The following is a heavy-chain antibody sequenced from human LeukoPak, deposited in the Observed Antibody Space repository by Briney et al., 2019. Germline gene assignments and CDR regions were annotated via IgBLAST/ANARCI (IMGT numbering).Heavy chain of an antibody. CDR3: ARDQGHGGNPWDY. J-gene: IGHJ4*02. V-gene: IGHV1-2*02. CDR2: INPNSGGT. D-gene: IGHD4-23*01. CDR1: GYTFTVYY. Sequence: GASVKVSCKVSGYTFTVYYMHWVRQAPGQGLEWLGWINPNSGGTNYAQNFQGRVTMTRDTSISTAYMELSRLRSDDTAVYYCARDQGHGGNPWDYWGQGTLVTVSS.